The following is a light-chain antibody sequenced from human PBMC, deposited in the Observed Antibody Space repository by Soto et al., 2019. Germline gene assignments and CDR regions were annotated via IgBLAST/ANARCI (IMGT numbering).Light chain of an antibody. CDR2: EVS. V-gene: IGLV2-14*01. J-gene: IGLJ2*01. Sequence: QSALTQPDSVSASPGQSVTLSCTGSSGDIGTYNYVSWYVQRPGRAPNLLIYEVSHRSSGVSDRFAGSKSANTASLTIFGLRLEEGDLYNCPFPPAPIVFGGGTKVTAL. CDR3: PFPPAPIV. CDR1: SGDIGTYNY.